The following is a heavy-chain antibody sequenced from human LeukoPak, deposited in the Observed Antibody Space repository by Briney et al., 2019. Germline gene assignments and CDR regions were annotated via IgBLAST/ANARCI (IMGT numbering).Heavy chain of an antibody. CDR2: ISSSGSTI. V-gene: IGHV3-48*04. D-gene: IGHD3-22*01. Sequence: QTGGSLRLSCAASGFTFSSYSMTWVRQAPGKGLEWVSSISSSGSTIYYADSVKGRFTISRDNAKNSLYLQMNSLRAEDTAVYYCAREGPTYYYDSSGYWRVYWGQGTLVTVSS. CDR1: GFTFSSYS. CDR3: AREGPTYYYDSSGYWRVY. J-gene: IGHJ4*02.